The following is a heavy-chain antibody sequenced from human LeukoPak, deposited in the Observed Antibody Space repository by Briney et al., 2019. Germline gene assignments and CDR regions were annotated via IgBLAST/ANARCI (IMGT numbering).Heavy chain of an antibody. CDR1: GFTFTSYW. Sequence: GGSLRLSCVASGFTFTSYWMAWVRQAPGKGLEWVSAIGSGGDSTYYADSVKGRFTISRDNSKNTLCLQMNSLRAEDTAVYYCAKGSSGWPYYFDSWGQGTLVTVSS. V-gene: IGHV3-23*01. CDR2: IGSGGDST. D-gene: IGHD6-19*01. J-gene: IGHJ4*02. CDR3: AKGSSGWPYYFDS.